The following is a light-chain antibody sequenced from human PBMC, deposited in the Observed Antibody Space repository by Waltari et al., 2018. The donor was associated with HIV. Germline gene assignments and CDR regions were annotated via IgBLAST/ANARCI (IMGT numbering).Light chain of an antibody. CDR3: ASWDASLNGVI. J-gene: IGLJ2*01. CDR2: RSY. Sequence: QSVLTQPPSASGTPGQRVTISCSGSTSNIGTRPVNWYQQLAGSAPKLLIYRSYLRPAGVPGLFAGSKSATSASLAISGLQSEDEATYYCASWDASLNGVIFGGGTELTVL. V-gene: IGLV1-44*01. CDR1: TSNIGTRP.